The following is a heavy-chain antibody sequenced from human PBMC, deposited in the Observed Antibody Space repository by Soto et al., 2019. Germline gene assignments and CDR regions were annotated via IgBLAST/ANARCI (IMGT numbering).Heavy chain of an antibody. CDR2: ISYDGSDK. J-gene: IGHJ6*02. Sequence: QVHLVESGGGVVQPGRSLRLSCAASGFTFSNYAMHWVRQAPGKGLEWVAVISYDGSDKYNANSVKGRFTISRDNSKNTLYLQMNSLRADDKAVYYCSRDTGPNGYNYYYFGMDVWGQGTTVTVSS. D-gene: IGHD5-18*01. CDR1: GFTFSNYA. CDR3: SRDTGPNGYNYYYFGMDV. V-gene: IGHV3-30-3*01.